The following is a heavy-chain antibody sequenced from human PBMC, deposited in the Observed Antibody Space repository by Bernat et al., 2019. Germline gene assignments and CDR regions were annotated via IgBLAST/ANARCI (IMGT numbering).Heavy chain of an antibody. D-gene: IGHD6-13*01. CDR3: ARERFVIAAAGKPDDY. CDR1: GYSISSGYY. J-gene: IGHJ4*02. V-gene: IGHV4-38-2*02. CDR2: IYHSGGT. Sequence: QVQLQESGPGLVKPSETLSLTCAVSGYSISSGYYWGWIRQPPGKGLEWIGRIYHSGGTYYNPSLKSRVTISVDTSKNQFSLKLSSVTAADTAVYYCARERFVIAAAGKPDDYWGQGTLVTVSS.